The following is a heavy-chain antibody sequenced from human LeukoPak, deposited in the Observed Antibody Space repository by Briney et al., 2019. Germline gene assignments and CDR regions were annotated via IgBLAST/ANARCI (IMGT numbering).Heavy chain of an antibody. CDR1: GFTFSGSA. Sequence: GGSLRLSCAASGFTFSGSAMHWVRQTSGKGLEWVGYIRSKTHNYATLYAASVKGRFTISRDDSKNTAYLQMNSLRAEDTAVYYCVKDWLSPSINWGQGTLVTVSS. CDR3: VKDWLSPSIN. CDR2: IRSKTHNYAT. D-gene: IGHD5-12*01. V-gene: IGHV3-73*01. J-gene: IGHJ4*02.